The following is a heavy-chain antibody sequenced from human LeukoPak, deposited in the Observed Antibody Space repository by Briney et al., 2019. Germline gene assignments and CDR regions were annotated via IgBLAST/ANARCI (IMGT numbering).Heavy chain of an antibody. Sequence: SQTLSLTCAISGDSVSSNNAEWNWIRQSPSRGLEWLGGTYYRSKWYNDYAESVKSRITFNPDTSKNQFSLHLNSVTPEDTAVYFCAKGSPRGGFDFWGQGTLVTVSS. V-gene: IGHV6-1*01. J-gene: IGHJ4*02. D-gene: IGHD3-16*01. CDR3: AKGSPRGGFDF. CDR2: TYYRSKWYN. CDR1: GDSVSSNNAE.